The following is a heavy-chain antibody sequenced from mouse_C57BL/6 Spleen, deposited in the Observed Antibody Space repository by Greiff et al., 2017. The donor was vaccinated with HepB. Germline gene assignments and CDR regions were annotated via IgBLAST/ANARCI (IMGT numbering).Heavy chain of an antibody. CDR3: ARDYGYDENYFDY. J-gene: IGHJ2*01. D-gene: IGHD2-2*01. V-gene: IGHV1-42*01. CDR1: GYSFTGYY. Sequence: EVQLVESGPELVKPGASVKISCKASGYSFTGYYMNWVKQSPEKSLEWIGEINPSTGGTTYNQKFKAKATLTVDKSSSTAYMQLKSLTSEDSAVYYCARDYGYDENYFDYWGQGTTLTVSS. CDR2: INPSTGGT.